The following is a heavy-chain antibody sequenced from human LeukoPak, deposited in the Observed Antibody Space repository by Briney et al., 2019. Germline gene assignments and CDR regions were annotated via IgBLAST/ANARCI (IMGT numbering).Heavy chain of an antibody. CDR1: GFTFSSYG. D-gene: IGHD1-26*01. V-gene: IGHV3-30*18. CDR2: ISYDGSNK. CDR3: AKSWELLLDY. J-gene: IGHJ4*02. Sequence: GRSLRLSCAASGFTFSSYGMHWVRQAPGRGLEWVAVISYDGSNKYYADSVKGRFTISRDNSKNTLYLQMNSLRAEDTAVYYCAKSWELLLDYWGQGTLVNVSS.